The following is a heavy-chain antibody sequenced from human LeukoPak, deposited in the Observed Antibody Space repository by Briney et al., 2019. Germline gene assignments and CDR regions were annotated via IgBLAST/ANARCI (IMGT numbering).Heavy chain of an antibody. CDR3: AKARDGYAPGPNWFDP. CDR1: GFTFRNYE. D-gene: IGHD5-24*01. CDR2: ISSSGLTM. Sequence: PGGSLRLSCAASGFTFRNYEMNWVRQAPGRGLEWVSYISSSGLTMYYADSVKGRFTISRDNSKNTLYLQMNSLRAEDTAVYYCAKARDGYAPGPNWFDPWGQGTLVTVSS. V-gene: IGHV3-48*03. J-gene: IGHJ5*02.